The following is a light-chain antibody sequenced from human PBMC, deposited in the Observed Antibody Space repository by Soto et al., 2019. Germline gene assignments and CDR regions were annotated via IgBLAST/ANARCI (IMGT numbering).Light chain of an antibody. CDR1: QSFGNNY. J-gene: IGKJ4*01. CDR3: QQYVSPPLT. CDR2: GAS. Sequence: EIVLTQSPGTLSLSPGERVTLSCKASQSFGNNYLAWYQQKPGQAPMLLIYGASTRATGIPDRFSGSGSGTDFTLIISRLEPEDFAVYYCQQYVSPPLTLGGATKVDIK. V-gene: IGKV3-20*01.